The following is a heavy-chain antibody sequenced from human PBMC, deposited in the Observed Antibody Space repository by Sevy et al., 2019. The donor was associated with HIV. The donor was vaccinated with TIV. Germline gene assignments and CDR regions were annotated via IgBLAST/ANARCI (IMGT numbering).Heavy chain of an antibody. J-gene: IGHJ1*01. CDR2: IYHSGIT. CDR3: ARMGYGGKFQY. D-gene: IGHD4-17*01. V-gene: IGHV4-59*01. CDR1: GGSISSDY. Sequence: SETLSLTCTVSGGSISSDYWSWIRQPPWKGLEWVGFIYHSGITNYNPSLKSGITISVDPSRNQVSLKLTSVTAADTAVYYCARMGYGGKFQYWGQGTLVTVSS.